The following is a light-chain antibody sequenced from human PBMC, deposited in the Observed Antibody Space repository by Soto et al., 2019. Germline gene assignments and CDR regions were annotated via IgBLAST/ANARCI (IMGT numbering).Light chain of an antibody. J-gene: IGLJ2*01. Sequence: QAVVTQPRSVSGSPGQSVTISCTGTSSDVGGYNYVSWYQQHPGKAPKLMIYDVIKRPSGVPDRFSGSKSGNTASLTISGLQADDEADYYCCSYVGSSVVFGGGTKVTVL. CDR3: CSYVGSSVV. V-gene: IGLV2-11*01. CDR2: DVI. CDR1: SSDVGGYNY.